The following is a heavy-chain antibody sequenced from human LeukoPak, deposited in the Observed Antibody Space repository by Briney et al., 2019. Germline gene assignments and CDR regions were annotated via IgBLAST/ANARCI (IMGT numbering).Heavy chain of an antibody. CDR1: GGSISSYY. J-gene: IGHJ4*02. CDR3: AGTGIAVAGTGDY. D-gene: IGHD6-19*01. Sequence: SETLSLTCTVSGGSISSYYWSWIRQPPGKGLEWIGYIYYSGSTNYNPSLKSRATISVDTSKNQFSLKLSSVTAADTAVYYCAGTGIAVAGTGDYWGQGTLVTVSS. CDR2: IYYSGST. V-gene: IGHV4-59*01.